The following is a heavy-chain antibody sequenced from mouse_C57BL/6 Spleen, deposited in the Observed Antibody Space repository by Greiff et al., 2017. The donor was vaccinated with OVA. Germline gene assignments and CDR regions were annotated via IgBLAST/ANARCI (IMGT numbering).Heavy chain of an antibody. J-gene: IGHJ4*01. V-gene: IGHV5-16*01. Sequence: EVMLVESEGGLVQPGSSMTLSCTASGFTFSDYYMAWVRQVPEKGLEWVANINYDGSSTYYLDSLKSRFIISRDNAQNILYLQMSSLKSEDTATYYCARGGPTRRAMDYWGQGTSVTVSA. CDR3: ARGGPTRRAMDY. D-gene: IGHD3-3*01. CDR2: INYDGSST. CDR1: GFTFSDYY.